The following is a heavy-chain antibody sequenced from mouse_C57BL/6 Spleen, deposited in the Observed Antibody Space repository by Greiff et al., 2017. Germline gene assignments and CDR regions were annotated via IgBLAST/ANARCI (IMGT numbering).Heavy chain of an antibody. D-gene: IGHD4-1*01. Sequence: QVQLQQPGAELVRPGTSVKLSCKASGYTFTSYWMHWVKQRPGQGLEWIGVIDPSDSYTNYNQKFKGKATLTVDTSSSTAYMQLSSLTSEDSAVYCCARGRRETDWYFDVWGTGTTVTVSS. CDR1: GYTFTSYW. J-gene: IGHJ1*03. CDR3: ARGRRETDWYFDV. CDR2: IDPSDSYT. V-gene: IGHV1-59*01.